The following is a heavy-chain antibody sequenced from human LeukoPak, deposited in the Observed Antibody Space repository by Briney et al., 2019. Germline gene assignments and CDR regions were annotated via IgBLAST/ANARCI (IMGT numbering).Heavy chain of an antibody. Sequence: AGGSLRLSCAASGFTFSSYGMHWVRQAPGKGLEWVAVISYDGSNKYYADSVKGRFTISRDNSKNTLYLQMNSLRAEDTAVYYCARAYYGGDAFDIWGQGTMVTVSS. CDR2: ISYDGSNK. V-gene: IGHV3-30*03. CDR1: GFTFSSYG. D-gene: IGHD3-10*01. J-gene: IGHJ3*02. CDR3: ARAYYGGDAFDI.